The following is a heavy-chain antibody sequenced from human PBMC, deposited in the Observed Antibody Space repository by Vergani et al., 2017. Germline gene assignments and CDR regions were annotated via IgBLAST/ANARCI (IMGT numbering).Heavy chain of an antibody. CDR2: IISSSSTL. V-gene: IGHV3-48*01. Sequence: EVQLVESGGGLVQPGGSLRLSCAASGFTFSSYSMNWVRQAPGKGLEWVSYIISSSSTLYYADSVKGRFTISRDNAKNSLYLQMNSLRAEDTAVYYCARDSQWLVSTAFDYWGQGTLVTVSS. J-gene: IGHJ4*02. CDR1: GFTFSSYS. CDR3: ARDSQWLVSTAFDY. D-gene: IGHD6-19*01.